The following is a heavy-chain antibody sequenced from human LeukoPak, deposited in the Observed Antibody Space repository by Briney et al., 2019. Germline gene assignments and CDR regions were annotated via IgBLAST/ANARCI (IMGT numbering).Heavy chain of an antibody. J-gene: IGHJ4*02. V-gene: IGHV1-2*06. Sequence: ASVKVSCKASGYTFTGYHMHWVRQAPGQGLEWMGRINPNSGDTNYAQKFQGRVAMTRDTSISTAFMELSSLRSEDTAVYYCASATDYWGQGTLVTVSS. CDR2: INPNSGDT. CDR3: ASATDY. CDR1: GYTFTGYH.